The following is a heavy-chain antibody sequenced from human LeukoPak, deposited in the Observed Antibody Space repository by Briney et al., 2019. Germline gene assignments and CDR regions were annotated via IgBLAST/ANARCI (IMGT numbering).Heavy chain of an antibody. Sequence: PGGSLRLSCAASGFSFSSFWMSWVRQAPGKGLEWVANIKQDGSEKYYADSVKGRFTISRDNSKNTLYLQMNSLRAEDTAVYYCANTPAPGYYDSSGYDAFDIWGQGTMVTVSS. CDR2: IKQDGSEK. CDR3: ANTPAPGYYDSSGYDAFDI. CDR1: GFSFSSFW. D-gene: IGHD3-22*01. V-gene: IGHV3-7*01. J-gene: IGHJ3*02.